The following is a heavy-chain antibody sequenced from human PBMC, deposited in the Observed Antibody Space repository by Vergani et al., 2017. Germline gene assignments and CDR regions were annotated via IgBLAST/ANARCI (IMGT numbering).Heavy chain of an antibody. Sequence: QVQLQQWGAGLLKPSETLSLTCAVYGGSFSGYYWSWIRQPPGKGLEWIGEINHSGSTNYNPSLKSRVTISVDTSKNQFSLKLSSVTAADTAVYYCARGKSVLRVLEWFPGWFDPWGQGTLVTVSS. CDR2: INHSGST. J-gene: IGHJ5*02. CDR1: GGSFSGYY. CDR3: ARGKSVLRVLEWFPGWFDP. V-gene: IGHV4-34*01. D-gene: IGHD3-3*01.